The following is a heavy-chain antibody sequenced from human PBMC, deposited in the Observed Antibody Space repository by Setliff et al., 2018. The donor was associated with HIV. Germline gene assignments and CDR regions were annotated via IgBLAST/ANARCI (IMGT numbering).Heavy chain of an antibody. V-gene: IGHV4-31*03. CDR2: IYYSGST. Sequence: SETLSLTCTVSGGSISSGTYYWSWIRQHPGKGLEWIGYIYYSGSTYYNPSLKSRVTISVDTSRNQFSLILTSVTAADTAVYYCATQGLTVPIPGGYFQHWGPGILVTVSS. CDR1: GGSISSGTYY. D-gene: IGHD2-21*02. J-gene: IGHJ1*01. CDR3: ATQGLTVPIPGGYFQH.